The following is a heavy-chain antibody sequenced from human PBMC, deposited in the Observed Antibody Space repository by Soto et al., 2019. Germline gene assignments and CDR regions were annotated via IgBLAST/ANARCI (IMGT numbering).Heavy chain of an antibody. Sequence: SETLSLTCTVSGGSIDSYYWTWIRQPPGKGLEWIGYVYYTGTTTYSPSLKSRVTISVDTSMNQISLKLSSVTAADTAVYYCARDQSWHDLVWWFDPWGQGTLVTVSS. V-gene: IGHV4-59*12. J-gene: IGHJ5*02. CDR1: GGSIDSYY. CDR2: VYYTGTT. CDR3: ARDQSWHDLVWWFDP. D-gene: IGHD1-1*01.